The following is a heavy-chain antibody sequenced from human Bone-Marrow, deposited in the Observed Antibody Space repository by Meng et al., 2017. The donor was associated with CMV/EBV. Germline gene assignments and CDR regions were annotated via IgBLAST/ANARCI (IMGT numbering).Heavy chain of an antibody. CDR1: GFTFSRYG. CDR2: IRSSSSYI. J-gene: IGHJ4*02. CDR3: ASLVATDY. D-gene: IGHD5-12*01. V-gene: IGHV3-21*01. Sequence: LVLSCAASGFTFSRYGMNWVRQAPGKGLAWVSSIRSSSSYISYADSVTGRFTISRDNAKNSLYLQMNSLRAEDTAVYYCASLVATDYWGQGTLVTVSS.